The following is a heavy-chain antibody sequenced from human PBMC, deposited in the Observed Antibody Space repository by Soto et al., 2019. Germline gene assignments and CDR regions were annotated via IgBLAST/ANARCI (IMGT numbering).Heavy chain of an antibody. Sequence: SETLSLTCTVSGGSISSYYWSWIRQPPGKGLEWIGYIYYSGSTNYNPSLKSRVTISVDTSKNQFSLKLSSVTAADTAVYYCARGYGRWLQFYFDYWGQGILVTVSS. D-gene: IGHD5-12*01. CDR1: GGSISSYY. CDR3: ARGYGRWLQFYFDY. V-gene: IGHV4-59*01. J-gene: IGHJ4*02. CDR2: IYYSGST.